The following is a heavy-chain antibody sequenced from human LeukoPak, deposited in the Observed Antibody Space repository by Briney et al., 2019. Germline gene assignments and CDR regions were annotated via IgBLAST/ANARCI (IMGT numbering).Heavy chain of an antibody. J-gene: IGHJ4*02. V-gene: IGHV3-23*01. CDR2: ISGSGGST. CDR3: AKDQSFYGDFPGGYDY. D-gene: IGHD4-17*01. Sequence: GASLRLSCAASGFTFSSYAMSWVRQAPGKGLGWVSAISGSGGSTYYADSVKGRFTLSRDNSKNTLYPQMNSLRAEDTAVYYCAKDQSFYGDFPGGYDYWGQGTLVTVSS. CDR1: GFTFSSYA.